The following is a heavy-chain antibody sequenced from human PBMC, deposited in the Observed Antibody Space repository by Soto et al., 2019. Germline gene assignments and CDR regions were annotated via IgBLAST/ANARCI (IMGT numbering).Heavy chain of an antibody. CDR1: GGAFNNYA. CDR3: AGWSNWNPLYYAGLDV. V-gene: IGHV1-69*06. D-gene: IGHD1-20*01. CDR2: IIPLHNTS. J-gene: IGHJ6*02. Sequence: QVQLLQAGAEVKKPGSSVKVSCKVSGGAFNNYALNWVRHGPGQRLEWLGGIIPLHNTSNYSLKFLARVTVTADISSTTVYMELNSLTSDDTATYYCAGWSNWNPLYYAGLDVWGQGTTVTVSS.